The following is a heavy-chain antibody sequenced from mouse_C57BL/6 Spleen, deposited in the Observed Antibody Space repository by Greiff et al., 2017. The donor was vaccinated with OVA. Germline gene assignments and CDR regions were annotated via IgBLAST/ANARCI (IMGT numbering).Heavy chain of an antibody. V-gene: IGHV3-6*01. CDR2: ISYDGSN. D-gene: IGHD1-1*01. CDR3: ARGGYCGGSFPWFAY. Sequence: LLESGPGLVKPSQSLSLTCSVTGYSITSGYYWNWIRQFPGNKLEWMGYISYDGSNNYNPSLKNRISITRDTSKNQFFLKLNSVTTEDTATYYYARGGYCGGSFPWFAYWGQGTLVTVSA. CDR1: GYSITSGYY. J-gene: IGHJ3*01.